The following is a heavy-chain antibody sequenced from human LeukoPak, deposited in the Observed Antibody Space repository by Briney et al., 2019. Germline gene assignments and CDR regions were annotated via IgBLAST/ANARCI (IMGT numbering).Heavy chain of an antibody. D-gene: IGHD2-2*01. V-gene: IGHV4-39*07. CDR2: IYYSGST. J-gene: IGHJ5*02. Sequence: PSETLSLTCTVSGGSISSSSYYWGWIRQPPGKGLEWIGSIYYSGSTYYNPSLKSRVTISVDTSKNQFSLKVTSVIAADTAVHYCARDDADPSGQFKAFDPWGQGTLVTVSS. CDR3: ARDDADPSGQFKAFDP. CDR1: GGSISSSSYY.